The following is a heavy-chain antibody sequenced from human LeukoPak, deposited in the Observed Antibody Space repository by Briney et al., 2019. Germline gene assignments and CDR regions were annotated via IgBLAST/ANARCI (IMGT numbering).Heavy chain of an antibody. CDR2: ISYDGSNK. V-gene: IGHV3-30*03. D-gene: IGHD4-17*01. CDR1: GLTFSSYG. Sequence: GGSLRLSCAASGLTFSSYGMHWVRQAPGKGLEWVAVISYDGSNKYYADSVKGRFTISRDNSKNTLYLQMNSLRAEDTAVYYCARDESPYGDLIDYWGQGALVTVSS. J-gene: IGHJ4*02. CDR3: ARDESPYGDLIDY.